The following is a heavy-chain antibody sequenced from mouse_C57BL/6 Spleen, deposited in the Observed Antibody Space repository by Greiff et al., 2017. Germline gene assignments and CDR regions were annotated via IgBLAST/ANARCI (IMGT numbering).Heavy chain of an antibody. V-gene: IGHV1-59*01. CDR1: GYTFTSYW. D-gene: IGHD1-1*01. CDR3: AKGDYYGSSYNAMDY. J-gene: IGHJ4*01. CDR2: IDPSDSYT. Sequence: QVQLQQPGAELVRPGTSVKLSCKASGYTFTSYWLHWVKQRPGPGLEWIGVIDPSDSYTNYNQKFKGKATLTVDTSSSTAYMQLSSLTSEDSAVYYCAKGDYYGSSYNAMDYWGQGTSVTVSS.